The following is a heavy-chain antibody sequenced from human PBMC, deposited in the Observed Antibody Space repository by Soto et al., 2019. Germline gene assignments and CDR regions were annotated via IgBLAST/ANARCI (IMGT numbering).Heavy chain of an antibody. D-gene: IGHD6-13*01. J-gene: IGHJ5*02. Sequence: GGSLRLSCAASGFTFSSYAMHWVRQAPGKGLEWVAVISYDGSNKYYADSVKGRFTISRDNSKNTLYLQMNSLRAEDTAVYYCVIFEYIAAAGTGGDWFDPWGQGTLVTVSS. CDR1: GFTFSSYA. CDR3: VIFEYIAAAGTGGDWFDP. CDR2: ISYDGSNK. V-gene: IGHV3-30-3*01.